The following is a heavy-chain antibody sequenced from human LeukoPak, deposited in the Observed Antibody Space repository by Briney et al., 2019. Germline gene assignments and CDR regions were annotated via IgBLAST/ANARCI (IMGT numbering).Heavy chain of an antibody. Sequence: SQTLSLTCTVSGGSISSGSYHWSWTPQPAGKALEWIVRIYTSGRTNYNPPLKRRVTISQGQSKNQSALTQSSVTSADTAVDYCGGGERRFLEWLLAFEFWGQGTLVTVSS. J-gene: IGHJ4*02. V-gene: IGHV4-61*02. CDR2: IYTSGRT. CDR3: GGGERRFLEWLLAFEF. D-gene: IGHD3-3*01. CDR1: GGSISSGSYH.